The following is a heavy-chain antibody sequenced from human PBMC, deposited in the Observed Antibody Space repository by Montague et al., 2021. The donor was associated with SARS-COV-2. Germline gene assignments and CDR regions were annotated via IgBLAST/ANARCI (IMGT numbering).Heavy chain of an antibody. V-gene: IGHV4-34*12. J-gene: IGHJ6*02. CDR3: ASGEFFYYGSGNYYRSALDD. CDR1: GASFSGYY. D-gene: IGHD3-10*01. Sequence: SETLSLTCHVYGASFSGYYWSWVRQSPGKELEWIGEVIHSGTTNYNPSLKGRVTISIDSSNDRFSLRLTSLTAADTGVYYCASGEFFYYGSGNYYRSALDDWGQGTTVAVSS. CDR2: VIHSGTT.